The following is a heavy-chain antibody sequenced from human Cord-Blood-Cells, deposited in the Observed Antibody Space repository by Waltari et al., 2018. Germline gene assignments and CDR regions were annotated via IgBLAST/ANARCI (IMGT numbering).Heavy chain of an antibody. CDR2: IIPIFGTA. J-gene: IGHJ3*02. CDR1: GCPFISYA. CDR3: AEVRRGIRGRGAFDI. V-gene: IGHV1-69*01. D-gene: IGHD3-10*01. Sequence: QVQLVQSGAEVKKPGSSVRVSCKASGCPFISYAITWVRQHPGQGPEWMGGIIPIFGTANYAQKFQGRVTITADESTSTAYMELSSLRSEDTAVYYCAEVRRGIRGRGAFDIWGQGTMVTVSS.